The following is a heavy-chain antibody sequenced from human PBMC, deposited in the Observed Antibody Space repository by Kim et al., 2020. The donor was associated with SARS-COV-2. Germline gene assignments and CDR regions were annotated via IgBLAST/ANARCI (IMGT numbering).Heavy chain of an antibody. CDR3: ARTGSGSYLDAFDI. J-gene: IGHJ3*02. D-gene: IGHD3-10*01. CDR1: VFTFSSYA. CDR2: ISYDGSNK. V-gene: IGHV3-30*04. Sequence: GGSLRLSCAASVFTFSSYAMHWVRQAPGKGLEWVAVISYDGSNKYYADSVKGRFTISRDNSKNTLYLQMNSLRAEDTAVYYCARTGSGSYLDAFDIWGQGTMVTVSS.